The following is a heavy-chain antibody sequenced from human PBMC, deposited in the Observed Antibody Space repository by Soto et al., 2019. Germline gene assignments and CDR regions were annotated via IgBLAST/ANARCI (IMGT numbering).Heavy chain of an antibody. V-gene: IGHV3-33*01. J-gene: IGHJ6*02. CDR3: ARDKPSSSTYYYYYGMDV. CDR2: IWYDGSNK. CDR1: GFTFSSYG. D-gene: IGHD6-13*01. Sequence: GGSLSLSCAASGFTFSSYGIHWVRQALGKGLGWVAVIWYDGSNKYYADSVKGRFTISRDNSKNTLYLQMNSLRAEDTAVYYCARDKPSSSTYYYYYGMDVWGQGTTVTVSS.